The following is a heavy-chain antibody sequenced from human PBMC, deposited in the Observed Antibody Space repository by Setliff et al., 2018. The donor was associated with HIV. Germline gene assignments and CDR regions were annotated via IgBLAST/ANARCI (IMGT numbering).Heavy chain of an antibody. V-gene: IGHV3-48*04. D-gene: IGHD3-16*01. Sequence: GGSLRLSCAASGFTFSSYAMSWVRQAPGKGLEWVSYISSSSSTRYYAGSVKGRFTISRENAKNSLYLQMNSLRAEDTAVYYCAKDSVWKGFTYTHGYLEQWGQGTLVTVSS. CDR1: GFTFSSYA. CDR3: AKDSVWKGFTYTHGYLEQ. J-gene: IGHJ1*01. CDR2: ISSSSSTR.